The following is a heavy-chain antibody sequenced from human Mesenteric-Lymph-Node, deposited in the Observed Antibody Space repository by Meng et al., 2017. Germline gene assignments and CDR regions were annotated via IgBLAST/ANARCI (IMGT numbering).Heavy chain of an antibody. CDR2: ISGSGGST. V-gene: IGHV3-23*01. CDR1: GFTFSSYA. Sequence: GGSLRLSCAASGFTFSSYAMSWVRQAPGKGLEWVSAISGSGGSTYYADSVKGRFTITRDNSKDTMYLQVNSLRAEDTAVYYCAKLAGSSPDYWGQGTLVTVSS. CDR3: AKLAGSSPDY. D-gene: IGHD3-10*01. J-gene: IGHJ4*02.